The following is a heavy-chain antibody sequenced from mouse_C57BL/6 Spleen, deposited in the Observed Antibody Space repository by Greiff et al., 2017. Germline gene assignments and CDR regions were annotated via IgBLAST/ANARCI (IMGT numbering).Heavy chain of an antibody. Sequence: EVKLMESGGGLVKPGGSLKLSCAASGFTFSDYGMHWVRQAPEKGLAWVAYISSGSSTIYYADTVKGRFTISRDNAKTTLFLQMTSLRSENTAMYYCARGLITTVVAPDFDYGGQGTTLTVSS. J-gene: IGHJ2*01. CDR3: ARGLITTVVAPDFDY. CDR2: ISSGSSTI. V-gene: IGHV5-17*01. CDR1: GFTFSDYG. D-gene: IGHD1-1*01.